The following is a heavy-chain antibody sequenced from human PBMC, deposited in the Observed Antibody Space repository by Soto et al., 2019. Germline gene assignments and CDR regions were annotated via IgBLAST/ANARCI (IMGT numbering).Heavy chain of an antibody. CDR3: ARDFDVNTALDYWYFDL. D-gene: IGHD3-9*01. J-gene: IGHJ2*01. CDR1: GGSTSGKY. Sequence: QVHLQESGPGVVKASETLSLTCSLSGGSTSGKYWSWIRQSAGQGLEWIGRIYSSGRTHYNPSLGSRVSMSVAQNSCSLWPTSVTAADTAIYYCARDFDVNTALDYWYFDLWGRGTQVSVSS. V-gene: IGHV4-4*07. CDR2: IYSSGRT.